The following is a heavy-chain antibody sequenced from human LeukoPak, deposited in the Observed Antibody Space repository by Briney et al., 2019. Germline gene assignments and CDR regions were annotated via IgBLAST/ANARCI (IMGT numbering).Heavy chain of an antibody. CDR2: INPNSGGT. J-gene: IGHJ4*02. CDR3: ARASYYYDSSGYPGYYFDY. CDR1: GYTFTVYY. D-gene: IGHD3-22*01. Sequence: ASVKVSCKASGYTFTVYYMHWVRQAPGQGLEWMGWINPNSGGTNYEQKFQGRVTMTRDTSISTAYMELSRLRSDDTAVYYCARASYYYDSSGYPGYYFDYWGQGTLVTVSS. V-gene: IGHV1-2*02.